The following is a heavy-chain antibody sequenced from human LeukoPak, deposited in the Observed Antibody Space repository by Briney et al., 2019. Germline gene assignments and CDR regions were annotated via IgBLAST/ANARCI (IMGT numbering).Heavy chain of an antibody. Sequence: GASVKVSCKASGYTFTSYGINWVRQATGQGLEWMGWMNPNSGNTGYAQKFQGRVTITRNTSISTAYMELSSLRSEDTAVYYCARVVSSGWPQYYYYYYMDVWGKGTTATVSS. D-gene: IGHD6-19*01. CDR2: MNPNSGNT. J-gene: IGHJ6*03. CDR3: ARVVSSGWPQYYYYYYMDV. V-gene: IGHV1-8*03. CDR1: GYTFTSYG.